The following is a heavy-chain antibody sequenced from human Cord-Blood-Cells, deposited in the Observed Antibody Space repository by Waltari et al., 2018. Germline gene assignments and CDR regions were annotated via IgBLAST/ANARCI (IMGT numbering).Heavy chain of an antibody. Sequence: QVQLQQWGAGLLKPSETLSLTCAVYGGSFSGYYWSCICQPPGKGLEWIGEINHSGSTNYHPSLKSRVTISVDTSKNQFSLKLSSVTAADTAVYYCARGTVYCGGDCYLNWFDPWGQGTLVTVSS. CDR2: INHSGST. D-gene: IGHD2-21*02. CDR3: ARGTVYCGGDCYLNWFDP. J-gene: IGHJ5*02. CDR1: GGSFSGYY. V-gene: IGHV4-34*01.